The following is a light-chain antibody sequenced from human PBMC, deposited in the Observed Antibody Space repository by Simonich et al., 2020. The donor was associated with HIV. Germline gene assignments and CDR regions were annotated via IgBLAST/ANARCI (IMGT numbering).Light chain of an antibody. CDR2: WAS. CDR3: QQYHSIPWT. CDR1: QSVLYSSNNQNY. Sequence: DIVMTQSPDSLAVSLGERAPIHCKSSQSVLYSSNNQNYSAWYQQKPGQPPKLLIYWASTRESGVPDRFSGSGSGTDFTLTISSLQAEDVAVYYCQQYHSIPWTFGQGTKVEIK. J-gene: IGKJ1*01. V-gene: IGKV4-1*01.